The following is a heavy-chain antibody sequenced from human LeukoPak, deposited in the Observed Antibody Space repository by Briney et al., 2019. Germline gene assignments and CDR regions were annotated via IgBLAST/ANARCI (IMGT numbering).Heavy chain of an antibody. V-gene: IGHV3-11*01. D-gene: IGHD6-13*01. CDR2: ISGSAGTT. Sequence: PGGSLRLSCAASGFTFSDFHMSWIRQAPGKGLEWVSYISGSAGTTYYAASVKGRFTSSRDNAKNSLYLQMNSLRAEATAVYYCAREGSSSWFVNSWGQGTLVTVSS. J-gene: IGHJ4*02. CDR3: AREGSSSWFVNS. CDR1: GFTFSDFH.